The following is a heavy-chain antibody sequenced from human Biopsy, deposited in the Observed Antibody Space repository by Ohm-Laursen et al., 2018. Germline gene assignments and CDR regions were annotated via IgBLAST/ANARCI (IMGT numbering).Heavy chain of an antibody. CDR1: GFTFQDHA. CDR3: ARLGELHGLWYFDF. CDR2: ISWNSGSI. V-gene: IGHV3-9*01. J-gene: IGHJ4*01. Sequence: SLRLSCAASGFTFQDHAMHWVRQAPGKGLEWVSGISWNSGSINYAVSVQGRFTISRDNAKNSLYLQMNSLRVEDTALYFCARLGELHGLWYFDFWGQELWSPSPQ. D-gene: IGHD3-16*01.